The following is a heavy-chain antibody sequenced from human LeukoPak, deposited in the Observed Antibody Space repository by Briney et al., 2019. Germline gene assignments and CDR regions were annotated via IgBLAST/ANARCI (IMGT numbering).Heavy chain of an antibody. CDR2: ISGSGGST. CDR1: GFTFSSYA. Sequence: PGGSLRLSCAASGFTFSSYAMSWVRQAPGKGLEWVSAISGSGGSTYYADSVKGRFTISRDNSKNALYLQMNSLRAEDTAVYYCAREAGSQLRYFDWFDSYYFDYWGQGTLVTVSS. D-gene: IGHD3-9*01. V-gene: IGHV3-23*01. CDR3: AREAGSQLRYFDWFDSYYFDY. J-gene: IGHJ4*02.